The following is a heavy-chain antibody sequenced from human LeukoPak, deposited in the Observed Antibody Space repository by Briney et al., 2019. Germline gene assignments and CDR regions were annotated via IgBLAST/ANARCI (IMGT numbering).Heavy chain of an antibody. CDR3: ARDRGGSGSYSDY. J-gene: IGHJ4*02. CDR2: ISSSSGSI. CDR1: GFTFSTYN. V-gene: IGHV3-48*02. Sequence: GGSLRLSCAVSGFTFSTYNMNWVRQAPGKGLEWISYISSSSGSIYYADSVKGRFTISRDNAKNSLYLQMNSLRDEDTAVYYCARDRGGSGSYSDYRGQGTLVTVSS. D-gene: IGHD1-26*01.